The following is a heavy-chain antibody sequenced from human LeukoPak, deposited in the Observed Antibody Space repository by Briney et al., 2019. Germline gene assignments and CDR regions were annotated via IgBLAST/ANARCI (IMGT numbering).Heavy chain of an antibody. J-gene: IGHJ3*02. CDR3: AKGTGMGYSDSSGYAFDI. CDR1: GFTFSSYA. V-gene: IGHV3-23*01. CDR2: ISGSGGNT. D-gene: IGHD3-22*01. Sequence: GGSLRLSCAASGFTFSSYAMSWVRQAPGKGLEWVSGISGSGGNTYYTDSVKGRFTISRDNSKNTLYLQMNSLRAEDTAVYYCAKGTGMGYSDSSGYAFDIWGQGTMVTVCS.